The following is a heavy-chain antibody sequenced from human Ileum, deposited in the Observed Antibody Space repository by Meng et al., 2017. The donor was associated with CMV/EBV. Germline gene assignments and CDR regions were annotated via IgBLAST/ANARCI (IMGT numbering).Heavy chain of an antibody. CDR2: TWYGSKWYY. V-gene: IGHV6-1*01. CDR3: TYGWPLKY. CDR1: DSVSISTES. Sequence: QAQLPQSGPGLVKPSQTLSLTCAGDSVSISTESWNWIRQSPSRGLEWLGRTWYGSKWYYEYAVSVKSRITIIPDTSQNQISLQLNSVTPDDTAVYYCTYGWPLKYWGQGSLVTVSS. D-gene: IGHD3-10*01. J-gene: IGHJ4*02.